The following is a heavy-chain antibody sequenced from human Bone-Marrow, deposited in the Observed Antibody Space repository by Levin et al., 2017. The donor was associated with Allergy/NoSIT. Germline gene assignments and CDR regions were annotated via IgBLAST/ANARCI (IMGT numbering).Heavy chain of an antibody. Sequence: GGSLRLSCVASGFTLRNYWMHWVRQAPGKGLVRVSRITSDRSDAAYADFVQDRFTISRDNAKNTLYLQMNSLRAEDTAIYYCARNWYGIDFWGQGTLVTVSS. V-gene: IGHV3-74*03. CDR2: ITSDRSDA. J-gene: IGHJ4*02. CDR1: GFTLRNYW. D-gene: IGHD1-1*01. CDR3: ARNWYGIDF.